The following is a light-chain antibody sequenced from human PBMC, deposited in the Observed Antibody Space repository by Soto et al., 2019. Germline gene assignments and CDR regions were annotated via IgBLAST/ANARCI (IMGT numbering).Light chain of an antibody. J-gene: IGKJ4*01. CDR3: QQYNVWPRT. V-gene: IGKV3-15*01. CDR2: VAS. Sequence: EIAMTQSTATLSVSQGERATLSCRASQSVSINLAWYQQKPGQTPKLLIYVASTRATGIPARFSGSGSGTEFTLTISSLQSEDFAVYYCQQYNVWPRTFGGGTKVEFK. CDR1: QSVSIN.